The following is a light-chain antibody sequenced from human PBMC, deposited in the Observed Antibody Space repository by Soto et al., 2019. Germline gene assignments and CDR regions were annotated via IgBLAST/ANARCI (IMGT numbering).Light chain of an antibody. CDR2: GAS. J-gene: IGKJ1*01. Sequence: EIVFAQSPATLSLSPGERATLSCRASQSVSSNLAWYQQKPGQAPRLLIYGASTRATGIPARFSGSGYGTDFTLTITSLQTDDFGTYHCQQYDVHPKTFGQGTKVDIK. CDR3: QQYDVHPKT. CDR1: QSVSSN. V-gene: IGKV3-15*01.